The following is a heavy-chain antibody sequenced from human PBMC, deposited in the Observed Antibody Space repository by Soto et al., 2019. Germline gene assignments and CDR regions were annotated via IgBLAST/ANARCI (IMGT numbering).Heavy chain of an antibody. J-gene: IGHJ4*02. CDR2: INPSGGST. CDR1: GYTFTSYY. D-gene: IGHD2-2*01. CDR3: ARGGGVVVPAAKPLYYFDY. V-gene: IGHV1-46*03. Sequence: GPSVKVSCKASGYTFTSYYMHWVRQAPGQGLEWMGIINPSGGSTSYAQKFQGRVTMTRDTSTSTVYMELSSLRSEDTAVYYCARGGGVVVPAAKPLYYFDYWGQGTLVTVSS.